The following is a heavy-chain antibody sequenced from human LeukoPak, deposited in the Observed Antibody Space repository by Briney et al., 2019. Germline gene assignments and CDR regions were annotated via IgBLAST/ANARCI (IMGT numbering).Heavy chain of an antibody. Sequence: GASVKVSCKASGYTFTSYYMHWVRQAPGQGLEWMGIINPSGGSTSYAQKFQGRVTMTRDTSTSTVYMELSSLRSEDTAVYYCARDLQRIAVIPRGGGNWYFDLWGRGTLVTVSS. V-gene: IGHV1-46*01. D-gene: IGHD6-19*01. CDR1: GYTFTSYY. J-gene: IGHJ2*01. CDR2: INPSGGST. CDR3: ARDLQRIAVIPRGGGNWYFDL.